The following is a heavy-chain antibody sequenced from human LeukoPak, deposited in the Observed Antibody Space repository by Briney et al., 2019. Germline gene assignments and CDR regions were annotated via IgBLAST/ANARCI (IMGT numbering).Heavy chain of an antibody. CDR1: GGTFSSYA. CDR2: IIPILGIA. D-gene: IGHD2-2*01. CDR3: ARAPGPIVVVPAAVGLYFDY. Sequence: ASVKVSCKASGGTFSSYAISWVRQAPGQGLEWMGRIIPILGIANYAQKFQGRVTMTTDTSTSTAYMELRSLRSDDTAVYYCARAPGPIVVVPAAVGLYFDYWGQGTLVTVSS. V-gene: IGHV1-69*04. J-gene: IGHJ4*02.